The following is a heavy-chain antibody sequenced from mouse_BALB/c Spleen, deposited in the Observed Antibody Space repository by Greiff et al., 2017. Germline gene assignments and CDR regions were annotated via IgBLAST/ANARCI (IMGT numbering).Heavy chain of an antibody. CDR2: ISTYYGNT. D-gene: IGHD2-3*01. Sequence: QVQLQQSGPELVRPGVSVKISCKGSGYTFTDYAMHWVKQSHAKSLEWIGVISTYYGNTNYNQKFKGKATMTVDKSSSTAYMELARLTSEDSAIYYCARGTDGYYAMDYWGQGTSVTVSS. V-gene: IGHV1-67*01. CDR1: GYTFTDYA. J-gene: IGHJ4*01. CDR3: ARGTDGYYAMDY.